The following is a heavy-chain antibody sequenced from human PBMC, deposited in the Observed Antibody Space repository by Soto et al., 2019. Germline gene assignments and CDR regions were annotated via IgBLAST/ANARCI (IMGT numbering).Heavy chain of an antibody. CDR2: ISSSGSTI. Sequence: GGSLRLSCAASGFTFSSYEMNWVRQAPGKGLEWVSYISSSGSTIYYADSVKGRFTISRDNAKNSLYLQMNSLRAEDTAVYYCARVITGTTYFDYWGQGTLVTVSS. V-gene: IGHV3-48*03. CDR3: ARVITGTTYFDY. J-gene: IGHJ4*02. CDR1: GFTFSSYE. D-gene: IGHD1-20*01.